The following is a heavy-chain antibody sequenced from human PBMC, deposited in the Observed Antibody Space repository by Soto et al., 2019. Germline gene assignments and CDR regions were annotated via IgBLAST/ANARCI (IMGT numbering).Heavy chain of an antibody. CDR1: GFTFSSYG. CDR2: ISYDGSNK. J-gene: IGHJ6*02. D-gene: IGHD4-17*01. V-gene: IGHV3-30*18. Sequence: GGSLRLSCAASGFTFSSYGMHWVRQAPGKGLEWVAVISYDGSNKYYADSVKGRFTISRDNSKNTLYLQMNSLRAEDTAVYYCAKVSSDYGDYGYYYYYGMDVCGQGTTVTVS. CDR3: AKVSSDYGDYGYYYYYGMDV.